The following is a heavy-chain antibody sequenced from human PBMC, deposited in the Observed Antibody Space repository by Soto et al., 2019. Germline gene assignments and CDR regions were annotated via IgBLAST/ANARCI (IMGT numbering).Heavy chain of an antibody. J-gene: IGHJ4*02. V-gene: IGHV3-33*01. CDR3: ARENEADLWLDYYDSSGPPEFDY. CDR1: GVPFSSYG. CDR2: IWYDGSNK. D-gene: IGHD3-22*01. Sequence: GGSLRLSCAASGVPFSSYGMHWVRQAPGKGLEWVAVIWYDGSNKYYADSVKGRFTISRDNSKNTLYLQMNSLRAEDTAVYYCARENEADLWLDYYDSSGPPEFDYWGQGTLVTVSS.